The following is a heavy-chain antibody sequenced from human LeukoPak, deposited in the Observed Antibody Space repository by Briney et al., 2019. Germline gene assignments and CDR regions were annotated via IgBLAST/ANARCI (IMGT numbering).Heavy chain of an antibody. V-gene: IGHV3-66*01. CDR2: IFSTGNT. CDR3: ATRVPFDI. CDR1: GLTISANY. D-gene: IGHD1-1*01. Sequence: AGGSLRLSCAASGLTISANYMNWVRQAPGKGLEWVSIIFSTGNTYYADSVQGRFTISRDNSKNTLYLQMNSLRAEDTAMYYCATRVPFDIWGQGTMVTVSS. J-gene: IGHJ3*02.